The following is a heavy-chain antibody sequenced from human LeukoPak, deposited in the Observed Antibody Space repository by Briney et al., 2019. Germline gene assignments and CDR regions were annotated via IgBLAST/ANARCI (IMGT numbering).Heavy chain of an antibody. CDR2: ISGSGGST. D-gene: IGHD6-25*01. Sequence: PGGSPRLSCAASGFTFSSYAMSWVRQAPGKGLEWVSAISGSGGSTYYADSVKGRFTISRDNSKNTLYLQMNSLRAEDTAVYYCAKDKVRSAGRHYYYMDVWGKGTTVTVSS. CDR1: GFTFSSYA. V-gene: IGHV3-23*01. J-gene: IGHJ6*03. CDR3: AKDKVRSAGRHYYYMDV.